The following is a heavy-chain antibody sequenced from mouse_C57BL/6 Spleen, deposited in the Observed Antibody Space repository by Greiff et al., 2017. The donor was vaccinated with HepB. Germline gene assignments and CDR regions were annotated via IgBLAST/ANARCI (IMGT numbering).Heavy chain of an antibody. Sequence: QVQLQPSGAELVRPGTSVKVSCKASGYAFTNYLIEWVKQRPGQGLEWIGVINPGSGGTNYNEKFKGKATLTADKSSSTAYMQLSSLTSEDSAVYFCAREGLYGSSYGYWGQGTTLTVAS. V-gene: IGHV1-54*01. CDR1: GYAFTNYL. CDR2: INPGSGGT. CDR3: AREGLYGSSYGY. J-gene: IGHJ2*01. D-gene: IGHD1-1*01.